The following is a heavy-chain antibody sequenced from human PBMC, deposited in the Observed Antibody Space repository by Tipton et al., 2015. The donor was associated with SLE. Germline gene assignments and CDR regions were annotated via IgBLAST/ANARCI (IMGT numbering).Heavy chain of an antibody. Sequence: TLSLTCTVSDYSISSGYYWGWFRQSPGKGLEWIGSIYHNGITYYNPSLKSRVTISVDTSKNQFSLRLNSVIAADTAVYYCARVGGSSRGWFDPWGQGTLVTVSS. V-gene: IGHV4-38-2*02. CDR2: IYHNGIT. CDR1: DYSISSGYY. D-gene: IGHD6-13*01. CDR3: ARVGGSSRGWFDP. J-gene: IGHJ5*02.